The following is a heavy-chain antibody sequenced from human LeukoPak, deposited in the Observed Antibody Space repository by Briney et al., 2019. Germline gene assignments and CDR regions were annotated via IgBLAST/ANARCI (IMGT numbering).Heavy chain of an antibody. CDR3: AKDPYGTRYFDY. D-gene: IGHD2-2*01. V-gene: IGHV3-23*01. Sequence: GGSLRLSCAASGFTFSSHALSWVRQAPGTGLEWVSSLSGSGYNTYYADSVKGRLTISRDNSKNKVYLQMNSLRAEDTAVYYCAKDPYGTRYFDYWGQGTLVTVSS. CDR2: LSGSGYNT. J-gene: IGHJ4*02. CDR1: GFTFSSHA.